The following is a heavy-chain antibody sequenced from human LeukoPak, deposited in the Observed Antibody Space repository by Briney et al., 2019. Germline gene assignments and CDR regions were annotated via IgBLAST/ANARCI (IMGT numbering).Heavy chain of an antibody. CDR2: ISAYNGNT. CDR1: GYTFTCYG. Sequence: ASVKVSCKASGYTFTCYGISSVRQAPGQGLEWMGWISAYNGNTNYAQKLQGRVTMTTDTSTSTAYMELRSLRSDDPSVYYCARGDIWFGELPHRHPFDYWGQGALVTVSS. CDR3: ARGDIWFGELPHRHPFDY. J-gene: IGHJ4*02. D-gene: IGHD3-10*01. V-gene: IGHV1-18*01.